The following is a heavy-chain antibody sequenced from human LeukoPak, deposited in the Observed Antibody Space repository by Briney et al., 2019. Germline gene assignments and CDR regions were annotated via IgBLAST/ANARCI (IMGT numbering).Heavy chain of an antibody. CDR2: IYYSGST. CDR3: ARGLYCGNGECPYYQYYMDV. D-gene: IGHD2-8*01. J-gene: IGHJ6*03. Sequence: SETLSLTCTVSGGSISSSSYYWGWIRQPPGKGLEWIGSIYYSGSTYYNPSLKSRVTISVDTSKNQFSLKLSSVTAADTAVYYCARGLYCGNGECPYYQYYMDVWGKGTTVTVSS. V-gene: IGHV4-39*07. CDR1: GGSISSSSYY.